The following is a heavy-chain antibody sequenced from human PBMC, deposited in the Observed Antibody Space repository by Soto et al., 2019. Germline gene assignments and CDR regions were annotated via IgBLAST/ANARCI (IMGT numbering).Heavy chain of an antibody. CDR2: ISAYNGNT. CDR1: GYTFTSXG. CDR3: ARVLLRYFDWLFPLYFDY. J-gene: IGHJ4*02. Sequence: ASVKVXCKASGYTFTSXGIXXXXXXXXXXLEWMGWISAYNGNTNYAQKLQGRVTMTTDTSTSTAYMELRSLRSDDTAVYYCARVLLRYFDWLFPLYFDYWGQGTLVTVSS. D-gene: IGHD3-9*01. V-gene: IGHV1-18*01.